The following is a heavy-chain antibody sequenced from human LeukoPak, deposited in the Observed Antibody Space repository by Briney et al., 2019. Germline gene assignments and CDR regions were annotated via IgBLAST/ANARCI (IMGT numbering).Heavy chain of an antibody. CDR2: ISYDGSNK. V-gene: IGHV3-30*18. J-gene: IGHJ6*03. Sequence: GRSLRLSCAASGFTFSSYGLHWVRQAPGKGLEWVAVISYDGSNKYYADSVKGRFTISRDNSKNTLYLQMNSLRAEDTAVYYCAKGVTRGPYYMDGWCKATTVP. CDR3: AKGVTRGPYYMDG. D-gene: IGHD2-21*02. CDR1: GFTFSSYG.